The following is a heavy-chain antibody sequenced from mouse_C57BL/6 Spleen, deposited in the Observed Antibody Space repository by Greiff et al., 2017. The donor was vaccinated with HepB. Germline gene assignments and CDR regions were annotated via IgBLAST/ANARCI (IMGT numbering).Heavy chain of an antibody. Sequence: QVQLQQPGAELVMPGASVKLSCKASGYTFTSYWMHWVKQRPGQGLEWIGEIDPSDSYTNYNQKFKGKSTLTVDKSSSTAYIQLSSLTSEDSAVYYCAGSAAQGPFGYWGQGTTLTVAS. D-gene: IGHD3-2*02. CDR1: GYTFTSYW. CDR2: IDPSDSYT. CDR3: AGSAAQGPFGY. V-gene: IGHV1-69*01. J-gene: IGHJ2*01.